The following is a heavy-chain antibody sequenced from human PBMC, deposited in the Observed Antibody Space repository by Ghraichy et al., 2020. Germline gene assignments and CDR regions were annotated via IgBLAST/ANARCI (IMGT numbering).Heavy chain of an antibody. Sequence: GGSLRLSCAASGFTFSSYSMNWVRQAPGKGLEWVSYISSSSSTIYYADSVKGRFTISRDNAKNSLYLQMNSLRDEDTAVYYCATEEYSSSSVPPKYYYYGMDVWGQGTTVTVSS. D-gene: IGHD6-6*01. CDR1: GFTFSSYS. J-gene: IGHJ6*02. CDR3: ATEEYSSSSVPPKYYYYGMDV. V-gene: IGHV3-48*02. CDR2: ISSSSSTI.